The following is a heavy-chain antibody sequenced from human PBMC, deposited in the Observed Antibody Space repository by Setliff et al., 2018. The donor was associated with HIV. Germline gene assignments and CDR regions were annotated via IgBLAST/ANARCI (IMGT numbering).Heavy chain of an antibody. V-gene: IGHV1-8*01. CDR3: VRLTADRTNYYYYMDV. CDR1: GHTFTNVD. J-gene: IGHJ6*03. CDR2: MNPNTGVS. Sequence: ASVKVSCKASGHTFTNVDIHWLRRATRQGLEWMGWMNPNTGVSGYAQKFRGRVTMTTDISTNTAYMEVRSLSFDDTAVYYCVRLTADRTNYYYYMDVWGKGTTVTVSS. D-gene: IGHD2-8*01.